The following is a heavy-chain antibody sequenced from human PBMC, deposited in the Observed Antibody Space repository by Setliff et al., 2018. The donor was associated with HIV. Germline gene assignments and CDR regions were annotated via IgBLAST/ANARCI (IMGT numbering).Heavy chain of an antibody. CDR2: INHSGST. CDR1: GGSFTDYY. V-gene: IGHV4-34*01. D-gene: IGHD1-26*01. CDR3: ARGARLLAAYSDRWDYFYMAV. J-gene: IGHJ6*03. Sequence: SETLSLTYAVFGGSFTDYYWIWIRQPPGKGLEWIGEINHSGSTHYNPSLKSRFIISVDTSKNQFSLKVNSMTAADTAVYYCARGARLLAAYSDRWDYFYMAVWGKGTTVTVSS.